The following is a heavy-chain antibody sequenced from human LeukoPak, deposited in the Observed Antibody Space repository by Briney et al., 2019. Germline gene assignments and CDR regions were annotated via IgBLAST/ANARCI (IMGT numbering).Heavy chain of an antibody. J-gene: IGHJ3*02. CDR3: AREGGYYDSSVGAFDI. Sequence: PSETLSLTCAVYGGSFSGYYWSWIRQPPGKGLEWIGEINHSGSTNYNPSLKSRVTISVDTSKNQFSLKLSSVTAADTAVYYCAREGGYYDSSVGAFDIWGQGTMVTVSS. D-gene: IGHD3-22*01. V-gene: IGHV4-34*01. CDR1: GGSFSGYY. CDR2: INHSGST.